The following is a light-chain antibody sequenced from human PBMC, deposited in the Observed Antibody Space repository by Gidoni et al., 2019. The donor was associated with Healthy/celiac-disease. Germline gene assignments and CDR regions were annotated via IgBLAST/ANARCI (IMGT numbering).Light chain of an antibody. J-gene: IGKJ5*01. V-gene: IGKV3-15*01. CDR2: GAS. CDR1: QSVSNN. Sequence: EIVITQSPATLSVSPGERATLSCRASQSVSNNLAWYQQTPCQAPRLLIYGASTRATGIPARFSGSGSGTEFTLTISSLQSEDFAVYYCQQYNNWPPITFGQGTRLEIK. CDR3: QQYNNWPPIT.